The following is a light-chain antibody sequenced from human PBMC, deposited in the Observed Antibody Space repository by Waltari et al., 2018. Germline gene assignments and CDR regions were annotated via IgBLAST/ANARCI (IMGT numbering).Light chain of an antibody. CDR2: AAS. V-gene: IGKV1-39*01. CDR1: QSISSY. J-gene: IGKJ1*01. Sequence: DIQMTQSPSSLSASVGDRVTITCRASQSISSYLNWYQHKPGKAPKLLIYAASSLQSGFPSRFSGSGSGTDFTLTISSLQPEDFATYYCQQSYSTPRRTFGQGTKVEIK. CDR3: QQSYSTPRRT.